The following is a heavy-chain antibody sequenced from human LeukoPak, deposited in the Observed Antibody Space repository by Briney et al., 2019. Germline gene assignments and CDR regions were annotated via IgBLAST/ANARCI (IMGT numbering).Heavy chain of an antibody. D-gene: IGHD1-26*01. Sequence: PGGSLRLSCAASGFTFSSYGMQWVRQAPGKGLEWVAVISYEGSTSYYADSVKGRFTISRDNSKNTLYLQMNGLRAEDTAVYYCVKEGFGNYYSAYFDYWGQGTLVTVSS. J-gene: IGHJ4*02. V-gene: IGHV3-30*18. CDR1: GFTFSSYG. CDR2: ISYEGSTS. CDR3: VKEGFGNYYSAYFDY.